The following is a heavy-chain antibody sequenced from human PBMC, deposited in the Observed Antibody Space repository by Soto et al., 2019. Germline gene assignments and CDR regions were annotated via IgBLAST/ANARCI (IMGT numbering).Heavy chain of an antibody. CDR3: ARVVEQLVSCDYYGMDV. J-gene: IGHJ6*02. D-gene: IGHD6-13*01. Sequence: QVQLQQWGAGLLKPSETLSLTCAVYGESFSGYYWSWIRQPPGKGLEWIGESNHSGSTNYNPSLKSRVTISVDRSMNQFSLKLSSVTAADTAVYYCARVVEQLVSCDYYGMDVWGQGTTVTVSS. CDR2: SNHSGST. V-gene: IGHV4-34*01. CDR1: GESFSGYY.